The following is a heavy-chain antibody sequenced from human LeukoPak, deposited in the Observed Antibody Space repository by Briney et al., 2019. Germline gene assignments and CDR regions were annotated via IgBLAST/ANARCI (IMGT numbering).Heavy chain of an antibody. V-gene: IGHV3-21*06. Sequence: PGGSLRLSCAASGFSFSTYSMNWVRQAPGKVLEWVSSISRNSRYIYYADSMRGRFTISRDNAKNSLYLQMNSLKPEDTAVYYCARDHSSSVAFDIWGQGTMVTVSS. CDR3: ARDHSSSVAFDI. D-gene: IGHD6-6*01. CDR2: ISRNSRYI. CDR1: GFSFSTYS. J-gene: IGHJ3*02.